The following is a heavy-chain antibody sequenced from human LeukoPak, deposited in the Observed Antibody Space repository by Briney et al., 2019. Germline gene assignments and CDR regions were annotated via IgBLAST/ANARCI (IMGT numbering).Heavy chain of an antibody. Sequence: PSETLSLTCTVSGGSISSYYWSWIRQPAGKGLEWIGRIYTSGSTNYNPSLKSRVTMSVDTSKNQFSLKLSSVTAADTAVYYCAREGPYYYGSGSPKSFDYWGQGTLVTVSS. V-gene: IGHV4-4*07. CDR3: AREGPYYYGSGSPKSFDY. D-gene: IGHD3-10*01. J-gene: IGHJ4*02. CDR2: IYTSGST. CDR1: GGSISSYY.